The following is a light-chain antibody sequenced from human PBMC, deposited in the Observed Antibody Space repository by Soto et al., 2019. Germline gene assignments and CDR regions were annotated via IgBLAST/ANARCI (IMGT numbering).Light chain of an antibody. CDR2: DAS. CDR3: QQYNSYSRT. V-gene: IGKV1-5*01. Sequence: DIPMTQSPYTLSASVGDRVTITCRASKSISSWLAWYQQKPGKAPKLLIYDASSLESGVPSRFSGSGTGTDFTLTISSLQPDDFATYYCQQYNSYSRTFGQGTKVEIK. J-gene: IGKJ1*01. CDR1: KSISSW.